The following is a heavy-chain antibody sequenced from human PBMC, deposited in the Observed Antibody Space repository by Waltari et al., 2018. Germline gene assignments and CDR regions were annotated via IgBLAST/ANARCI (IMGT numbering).Heavy chain of an antibody. CDR2: IDSGGGT. V-gene: IGHV3-53*02. CDR3: ARPSGFSRHFDY. D-gene: IGHD3-22*01. Sequence: VQLVETGGGLVQPGGSLSVACVASGFSCHYNYMGWVRRAPGKGREWVSTIDSGGGTYYADSVKGRVTISRDTSKDTLYLQFNRLTAEDTAVYYCARPSGFSRHFDYWGRGTLVTVSS. J-gene: IGHJ4*02. CDR1: GFSCHYNY.